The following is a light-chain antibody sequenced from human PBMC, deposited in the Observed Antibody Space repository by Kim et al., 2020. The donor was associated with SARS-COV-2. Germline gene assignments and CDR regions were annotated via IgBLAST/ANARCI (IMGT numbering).Light chain of an antibody. J-gene: IGLJ2*01. V-gene: IGLV3-21*04. CDR1: NIGTKS. CDR3: QVWDGSSDHVV. Sequence: ASGKTATISCGGNNIGTKSVHWYLQKAGQAPVMVIYYDSDRPSGIPERFSGSNSGNTATLTISRVEAGDEADYYCQVWDGSSDHVVFGGGTKLTVL. CDR2: YDS.